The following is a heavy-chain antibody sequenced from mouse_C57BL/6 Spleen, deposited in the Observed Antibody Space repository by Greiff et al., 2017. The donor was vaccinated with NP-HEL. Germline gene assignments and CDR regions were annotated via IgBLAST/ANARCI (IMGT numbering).Heavy chain of an antibody. CDR1: GYTFTSYW. J-gene: IGHJ3*01. CDR2: INPSNGGT. D-gene: IGHD1-1*01. CDR3: ARSGGTTVVEYAY. Sequence: QVQLQQPGTELVKPGASVKLSCKASGYTFTSYWMPWVKQRPGQGLEWIGNINPSNGGTNYNEKFKSKATLTVDKSSSTAYMQLSSLTSEDSAVYYCARSGGTTVVEYAYWGQGTLVTVSA. V-gene: IGHV1-53*01.